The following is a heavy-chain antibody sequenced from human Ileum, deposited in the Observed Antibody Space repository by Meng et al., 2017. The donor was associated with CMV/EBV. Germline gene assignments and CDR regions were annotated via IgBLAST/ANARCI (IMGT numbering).Heavy chain of an antibody. CDR2: INPSGST. J-gene: IGHJ4*02. CDR1: GSFSGYY. V-gene: IGHV4-34*01. Sequence: GSFSGYYWSWIRQPPGAGLEWIGEINPSGSTNYNPSLKSRVTISVDTSKNQFSLKLSSVTAADTAVYYCAREGLPNEGYVPYYFDSWGQGNLVTVSS. D-gene: IGHD3-16*01. CDR3: AREGLPNEGYVPYYFDS.